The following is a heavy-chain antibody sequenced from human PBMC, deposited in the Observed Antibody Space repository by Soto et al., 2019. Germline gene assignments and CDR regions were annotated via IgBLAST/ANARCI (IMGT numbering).Heavy chain of an antibody. CDR2: ISGSGGST. V-gene: IGHV3-23*01. D-gene: IGHD6-6*01. CDR3: AKAVDSSSSPQYYYYYYGMDV. Sequence: GGSLRLSCAASGFTFSSYAMSWVRQAPGKGLEWVSAISGSGGSTYYADSVKGRFTISRDNSKNTLYLQMNSLRAEDTAVYYCAKAVDSSSSPQYYYYYYGMDVWGQGTTVTVSS. CDR1: GFTFSSYA. J-gene: IGHJ6*02.